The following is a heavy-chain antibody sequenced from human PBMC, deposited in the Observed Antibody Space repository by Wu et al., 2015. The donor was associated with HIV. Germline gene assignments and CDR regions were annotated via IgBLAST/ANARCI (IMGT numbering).Heavy chain of an antibody. CDR1: GYTFINYF. CDR3: ARDWSAVAGPHGPSWFDP. V-gene: IGHV1-18*04. D-gene: IGHD6-19*01. Sequence: QVQLVQSGAEVKKPGASVKVSCTAFGYTFINYFLHWVRQAPGQGLEWMGWISAYNGNTNYAQKLQGRVTMTTDTSTSTAYMELRSLRSDDTAVYYCARDWSAVAGPHGPSWFDPGAREPWSPSPQ. CDR2: ISAYNGNT. J-gene: IGHJ5*02.